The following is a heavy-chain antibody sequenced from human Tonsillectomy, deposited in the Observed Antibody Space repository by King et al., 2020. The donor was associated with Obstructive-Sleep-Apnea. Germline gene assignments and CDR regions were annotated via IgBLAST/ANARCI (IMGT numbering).Heavy chain of an antibody. CDR1: GDSINSYY. D-gene: IGHD2-21*02. J-gene: IGHJ3*02. CDR2: IYYSGSN. Sequence: QLQESGPGLVKPSETLSLTCTVSGDSINSYYWSWIRQPPGKGLEWIGYIYYSGSNNYNPSLKSRVTISVDTSKKQFSLKLSSVTAADTAVYYCAGDQGAFDIWDQGTMVTVSS. CDR3: AGDQGAFDI. V-gene: IGHV4-59*01.